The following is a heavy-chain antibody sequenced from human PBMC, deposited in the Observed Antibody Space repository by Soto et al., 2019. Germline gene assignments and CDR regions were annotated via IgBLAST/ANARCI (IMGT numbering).Heavy chain of an antibody. CDR2: SSAYSGET. Sequence: QVQLVESGAEVKKPGASVRVSCKTSGYTFNTFGVNWVRQAPGQGIEWMGWSSAYSGETVYAQKFQGRVTVPTDASTSTAYMELRSLTSDDGAMYYCARGIAWYMFASWGQGPLVTVSS. CDR1: GYTFNTFG. CDR3: ARGIAWYMFAS. D-gene: IGHD1-1*01. V-gene: IGHV1-18*01. J-gene: IGHJ4*02.